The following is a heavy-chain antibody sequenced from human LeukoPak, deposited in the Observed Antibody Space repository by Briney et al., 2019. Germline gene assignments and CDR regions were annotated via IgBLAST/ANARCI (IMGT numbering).Heavy chain of an antibody. CDR2: ISGSGGST. D-gene: IGHD3-22*01. Sequence: GGSLRLSCAASGFTFSSYSMNWVRQAPGKGLEWVSAISGSGGSTYYADSVKGRFTISRDNSKNTLYLQMNSLRAEDTAVYYCAKDSPGDYYYDSSGILDYWGQGTLVTVSS. CDR3: AKDSPGDYYYDSSGILDY. CDR1: GFTFSSYS. V-gene: IGHV3-23*01. J-gene: IGHJ4*02.